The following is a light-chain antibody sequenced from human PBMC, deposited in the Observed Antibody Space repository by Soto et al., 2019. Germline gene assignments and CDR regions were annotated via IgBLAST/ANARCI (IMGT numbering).Light chain of an antibody. V-gene: IGKV1-5*03. CDR1: QSISSW. Sequence: DIQMTQSPSTLSAFVGDRVTITCRASQSISSWLAWYQQKPGKAPKLLIYKASSLQSGVPSRFSGSGSGTEFTLTISSLQPDDFATSYCQQYSSYSFTFGQGTKLEIK. CDR2: KAS. J-gene: IGKJ2*01. CDR3: QQYSSYSFT.